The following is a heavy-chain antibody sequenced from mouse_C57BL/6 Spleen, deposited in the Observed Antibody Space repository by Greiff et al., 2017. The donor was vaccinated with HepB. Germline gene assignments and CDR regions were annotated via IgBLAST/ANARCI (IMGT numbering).Heavy chain of an antibody. CDR1: GYTFTSYW. V-gene: IGHV1-82*01. Sequence: VKLQQPGTELVKPGASVKLSCKASGYTFTSYWMHWVKQRPGQGLEWIGRIYPGDGDTNYNGKFKGKATLTADKSSSTAYMQLSSLTSEDSAVYFCARSYYSYFDYWGQGTTLTVSS. D-gene: IGHD1-1*01. CDR3: ARSYYSYFDY. J-gene: IGHJ2*01. CDR2: IYPGDGDT.